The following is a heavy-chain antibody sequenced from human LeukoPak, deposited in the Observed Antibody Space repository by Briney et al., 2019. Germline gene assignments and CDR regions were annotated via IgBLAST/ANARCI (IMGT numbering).Heavy chain of an antibody. CDR3: TGGTPGISASVSGG. D-gene: IGHD6-13*01. CDR2: IYSGGNT. CDR1: YSRINHMN. J-gene: IGHJ4*02. V-gene: IGHV3-53*01. Sequence: RGSLRLSLTPSYSRINHMNSWVRCQAPGKGLEWVALIYSGGNTHYADSVKGRFTISRDNSTNTLYLQMSSLRVEDTAVYYCTGGTPGISASVSGGWGQGTLVTVSS.